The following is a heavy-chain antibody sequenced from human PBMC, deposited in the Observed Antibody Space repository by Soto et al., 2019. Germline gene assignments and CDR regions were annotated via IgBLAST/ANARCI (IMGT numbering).Heavy chain of an antibody. Sequence: QVQLVQSGAEVKKPGSSVKVSCKASGGTFSSYAISWVRQAPGLGLEWMGGVIPIFGTANYAQKFQGRVTITADESTSTAYMELSSLRSEDTAVYYCARGTAMVTTYYYYYYGMDVWGQGTTVTVSS. D-gene: IGHD5-18*01. CDR2: VIPIFGTA. J-gene: IGHJ6*02. CDR3: ARGTAMVTTYYYYYYGMDV. V-gene: IGHV1-69*01. CDR1: GGTFSSYA.